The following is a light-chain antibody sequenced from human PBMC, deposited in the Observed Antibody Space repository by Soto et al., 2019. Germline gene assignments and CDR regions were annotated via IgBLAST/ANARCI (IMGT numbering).Light chain of an antibody. CDR1: QSVSSSY. CDR2: GAS. Sequence: ESVLAECPATLSFSPGDRATHSCRAIQSVSSSYLAWYQQKPGQAPRLLIYGASSRATGIPDRFSGSGSGTDFTLSISSLETEDFPVYCSLRYGISPPSTFGQGTKVDIK. CDR3: LRYGISPPST. J-gene: IGKJ1*01. V-gene: IGKV3-20*01.